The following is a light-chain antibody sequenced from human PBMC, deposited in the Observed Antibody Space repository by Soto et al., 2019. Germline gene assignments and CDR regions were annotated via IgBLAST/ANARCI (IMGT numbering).Light chain of an antibody. V-gene: IGKV3-20*01. CDR3: QQYGSSPYT. CDR1: QSVSSSY. J-gene: IGKJ2*01. CDR2: GAS. Sequence: EIVLTQSPASLSLSPGERATFSCRASQSVSSSYFAWYQQKPGQTPRLLIYGASSRATGIPDRFSGSGSGTDLTLTISRLEPEDFAVYYCQQYGSSPYTFGQGTKLEIK.